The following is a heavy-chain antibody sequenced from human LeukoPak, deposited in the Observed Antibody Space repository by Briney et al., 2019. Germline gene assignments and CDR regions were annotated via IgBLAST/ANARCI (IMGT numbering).Heavy chain of an antibody. CDR3: ARRTRSWYYFDY. CDR1: GGTFSSYA. D-gene: IGHD6-13*01. CDR2: IIPIFGTA. Sequence: ASVKVSCKASGGTFSSYAISWVRQAPGQGLEWMGGIIPIFGTANYAQKFQGGVTITADKSTSTAYMELSSLRSEDTAVYYCARRTRSWYYFDYWGQGTLVTVSS. V-gene: IGHV1-69*06. J-gene: IGHJ4*02.